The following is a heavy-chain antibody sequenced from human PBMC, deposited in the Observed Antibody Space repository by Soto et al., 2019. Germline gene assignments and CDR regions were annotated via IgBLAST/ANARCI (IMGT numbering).Heavy chain of an antibody. CDR3: ARAGRGYGMDV. Sequence: ASVKVSCKASGYTFTSYYMHWVRQAPGQGLEWMGIIHPSGGITTYAQKFQGRVTMTRDTSASTAYMELSSLRSEDTAVYYCARAGRGYGMDVWGQGTTVTVSS. CDR2: IHPSGGIT. J-gene: IGHJ6*02. CDR1: GYTFTSYY. V-gene: IGHV1-46*01.